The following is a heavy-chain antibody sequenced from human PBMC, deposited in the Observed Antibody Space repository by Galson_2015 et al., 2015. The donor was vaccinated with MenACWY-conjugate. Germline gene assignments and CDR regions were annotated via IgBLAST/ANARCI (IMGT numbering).Heavy chain of an antibody. J-gene: IGHJ5*02. D-gene: IGHD4-11*01. V-gene: IGHV2-5*02. Sequence: ALVKPTQTLTLTCTFSGFSLSTSGVGVGWIRQPPGKALEWLALIYWDDDRRYSPSLKSRLTITKDTSKNQVVLTMTNMDPVDTATYYCAHSRLQYRGGWFDPWGQGTLVTVSS. CDR1: GFSLSTSGVG. CDR3: AHSRLQYRGGWFDP. CDR2: IYWDDDR.